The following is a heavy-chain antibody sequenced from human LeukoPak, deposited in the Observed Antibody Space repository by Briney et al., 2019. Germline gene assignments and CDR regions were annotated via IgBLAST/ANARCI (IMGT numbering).Heavy chain of an antibody. CDR3: ARDHGLGTAAGKDY. J-gene: IGHJ4*02. Sequence: SVKVSCKASGGTVSSYAISWVRQAPGQGLEWMGGIIPIFGTANYAQKFQGRVTITADESTSTAYMELSSLRSEDTAVYYCARDHGLGTAAGKDYWGQGTLVTVSS. V-gene: IGHV1-69*13. CDR1: GGTVSSYA. CDR2: IIPIFGTA. D-gene: IGHD6-13*01.